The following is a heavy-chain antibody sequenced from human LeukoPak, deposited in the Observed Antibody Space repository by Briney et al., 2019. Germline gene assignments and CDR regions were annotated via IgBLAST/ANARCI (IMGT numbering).Heavy chain of an antibody. D-gene: IGHD2/OR15-2a*01. CDR2: FDPEDGEA. CDR1: GSTLTELS. J-gene: IGHJ5*02. CDR3: ATDFLGFDP. Sequence: ASVKVSCKVSGSTLTELSMHWVRQAPGEGLEWMGGFDPEDGEAIYAQKFQGRVTMTEDTSTDTVYMELTSLRSENTAVYYCATDFLGFDPWGQGTLVTVSS. V-gene: IGHV1-24*01.